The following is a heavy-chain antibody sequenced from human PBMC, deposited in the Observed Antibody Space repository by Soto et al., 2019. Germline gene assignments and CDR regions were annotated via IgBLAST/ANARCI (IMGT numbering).Heavy chain of an antibody. CDR1: GASINNNNW. J-gene: IGHJ4*02. Sequence: LSLTCDVSGASINNNNWWSWVRQPPGRGLEWIGEIFHSGSTNYDPSLKSRVTISIDKSKNQFSLKVTSVTAADTAVYYCARGLTHSSTSPLGLWGQGTLVTVSS. CDR2: IFHSGST. D-gene: IGHD6-6*01. CDR3: ARGLTHSSTSPLGL. V-gene: IGHV4-4*02.